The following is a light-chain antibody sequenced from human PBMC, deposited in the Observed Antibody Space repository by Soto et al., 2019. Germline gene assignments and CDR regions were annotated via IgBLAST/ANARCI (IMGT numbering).Light chain of an antibody. CDR1: QSISSW. J-gene: IGKJ4*01. CDR3: QQYESYVLT. CDR2: KAS. Sequence: DIKMTQSPSTLSAFVGDRVTITCRASQSISSWLAWYQQKPGKAPKLLIYKASSLESGVPSRFSGSGSGTEFTLTISSLQPDDFATYYCQQYESYVLTFGGGTKVQIK. V-gene: IGKV1-5*03.